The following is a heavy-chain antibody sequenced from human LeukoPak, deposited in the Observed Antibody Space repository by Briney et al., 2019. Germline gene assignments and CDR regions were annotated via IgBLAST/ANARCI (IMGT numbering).Heavy chain of an antibody. J-gene: IGHJ6*03. Sequence: ASVKVSCKTSGYTFTSYGLSWVRQAPGQGLEWMGCIITFNGNTYYSQKLQGRVTMTTDTSTSTAYMELRSLRSDDTAVYYCAKTTVTSEEYFYYYMDVWGKGTTVTVSS. D-gene: IGHD4-17*01. CDR2: IITFNGNT. CDR3: AKTTVTSEEYFYYYMDV. V-gene: IGHV1-18*01. CDR1: GYTFTSYG.